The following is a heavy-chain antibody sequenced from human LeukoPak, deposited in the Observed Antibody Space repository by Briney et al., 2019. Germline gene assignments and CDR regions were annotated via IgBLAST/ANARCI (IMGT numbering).Heavy chain of an antibody. CDR1: GYTFTSYS. J-gene: IGHJ4*02. CDR3: ARSQYFDF. V-gene: IGHV1-18*01. CDR2: ISAYNGNT. Sequence: ASVKVSCKPSGYTFTSYSISWVRQAPGQGLEWMGWISAYNGNTDSAQKLQGRFTMTTDTSTSTAYMELRSLRSDDTAVYYCARSQYFDFWGQGTLVTVSS.